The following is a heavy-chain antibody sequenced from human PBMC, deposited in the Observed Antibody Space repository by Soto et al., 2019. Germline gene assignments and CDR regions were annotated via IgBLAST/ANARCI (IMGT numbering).Heavy chain of an antibody. D-gene: IGHD3-10*01. J-gene: IGHJ6*02. Sequence: EVQLVESGGGLVQPGGSLRLSCAASGIPVSSNYMTWVRQAPGKGLEWGSVLHSGGDTYYANSVKGRFTISRHDSTNSLFLQMNSLTPEDTAVYYWARDGPYYYASRMDVWGQGTTVTVSS. CDR3: ARDGPYYYASRMDV. V-gene: IGHV3-53*04. CDR1: GIPVSSNY. CDR2: LHSGGDT.